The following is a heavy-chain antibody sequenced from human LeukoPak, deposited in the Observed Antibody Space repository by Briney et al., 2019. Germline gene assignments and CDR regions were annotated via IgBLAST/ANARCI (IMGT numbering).Heavy chain of an antibody. CDR2: ISGSGGST. D-gene: IGHD2-2*01. Sequence: GGSLRLSCAASGFTFSSYAMSWVRQAPGKGLEWVSAISGSGGSTYYADSVKGRFTISRDNSKNTLYLQMNSLRAEDTAVYYCARGGYCSSTSCYRKKPVEYYFDYWGQGTLVTVSS. CDR1: GFTFSSYA. V-gene: IGHV3-23*01. CDR3: ARGGYCSSTSCYRKKPVEYYFDY. J-gene: IGHJ4*02.